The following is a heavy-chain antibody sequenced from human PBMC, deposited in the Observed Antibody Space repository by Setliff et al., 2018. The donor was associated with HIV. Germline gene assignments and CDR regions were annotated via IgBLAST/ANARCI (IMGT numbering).Heavy chain of an antibody. Sequence: PGGSLRLSCAASGFIFSSYAMHWVRQAPGKGLEWVAVMSYDGNNKYYADSVKGRFTISRDNSKNTRYLQMNSLRAEDTAVYYCARERLRFLEWLPLDYWGQGTLVTVSS. D-gene: IGHD3-3*01. CDR2: MSYDGNNK. CDR3: ARERLRFLEWLPLDY. J-gene: IGHJ4*02. CDR1: GFIFSSYA. V-gene: IGHV3-30*01.